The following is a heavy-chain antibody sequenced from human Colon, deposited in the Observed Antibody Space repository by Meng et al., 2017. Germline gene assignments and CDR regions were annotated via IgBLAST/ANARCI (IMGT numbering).Heavy chain of an antibody. D-gene: IGHD3-22*01. CDR3: ARTDTSASYHYFDY. V-gene: IGHV4-61*02. CDR1: GGSIHSGSYD. Sequence: LRLSCTVSGGSIHSGSYDWSWIRQPAGEGLEWVGRIYASGNTNYNPSLKSRVTMSLDTSNNQFSLRLTSVTAADTAVYYCARTDTSASYHYFDYWGQGTLVTVSS. CDR2: IYASGNT. J-gene: IGHJ4*02.